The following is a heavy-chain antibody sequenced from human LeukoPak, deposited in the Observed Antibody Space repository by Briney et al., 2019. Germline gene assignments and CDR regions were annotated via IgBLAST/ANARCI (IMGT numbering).Heavy chain of an antibody. J-gene: IGHJ6*03. CDR2: INHSGST. CDR1: GGSCSGYY. D-gene: IGHD3-22*01. V-gene: IGHV4-34*01. CDR3: ARGRQDVTMIVVVMTAVSYYLDV. Sequence: SETLSLTCAVYGGSCSGYYWSWIRQPPGKGLEWIGEINHSGSTNYNPSLKSRVTISVDTSKNQFSLKLSSVTAADTAVYYCARGRQDVTMIVVVMTAVSYYLDVWGKGTTVTVS.